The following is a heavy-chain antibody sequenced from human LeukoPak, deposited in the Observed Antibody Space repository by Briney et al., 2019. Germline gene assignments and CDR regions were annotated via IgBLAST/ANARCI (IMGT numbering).Heavy chain of an antibody. D-gene: IGHD1-1*01. V-gene: IGHV3-30*18. CDR3: AKTGMLRRVGYLDV. Sequence: GRSLRLSCVASGFIFSDYGIQWVRQAPGKGLEWVAVIAYDGNNTYYGDSVRGRFAISRDNSKKMVYLEMNSLRVEDTAVYYCAKTGMLRRVGYLDVWGKGTAVIVSS. J-gene: IGHJ6*04. CDR1: GFIFSDYG. CDR2: IAYDGNNT.